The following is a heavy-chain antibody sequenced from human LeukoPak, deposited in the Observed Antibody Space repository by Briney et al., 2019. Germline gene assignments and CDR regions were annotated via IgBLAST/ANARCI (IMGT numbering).Heavy chain of an antibody. CDR1: GFSFSNYA. J-gene: IGHJ2*01. D-gene: IGHD2-2*01. CDR3: AKRYCSSTSCLAGAWYFDL. Sequence: GGSLRLSCAASGFSFSNYAMSWVRQAPGKRLEWVSGVSGSGGSTYYADSVKGRFTISRDNSKNTLYLQMNSLRAEDTAVYYCAKRYCSSTSCLAGAWYFDLWGRGTLVTVSS. CDR2: VSGSGGST. V-gene: IGHV3-23*01.